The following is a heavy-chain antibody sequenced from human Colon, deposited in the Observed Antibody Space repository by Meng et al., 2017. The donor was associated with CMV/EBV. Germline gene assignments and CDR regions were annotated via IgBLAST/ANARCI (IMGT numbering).Heavy chain of an antibody. CDR1: GYTFTSYD. V-gene: IGHV1-8*01. J-gene: IGHJ4*02. Sequence: QVQLVQSGAEVQRPGVSVKFSCQASGYTFTSYDTNWVRQTPGQGLEWVGWMNPRSGDTDYARKFQGRVTMTRDTSLGTAYLELRSLTSEDTAIYYGARLTSGGYWGQGTLVTVSS. D-gene: IGHD4/OR15-4a*01. CDR3: ARLTSGGY. CDR2: MNPRSGDT.